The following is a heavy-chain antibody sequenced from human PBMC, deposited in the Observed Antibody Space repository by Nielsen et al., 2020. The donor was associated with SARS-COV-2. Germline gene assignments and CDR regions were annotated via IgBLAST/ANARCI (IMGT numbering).Heavy chain of an antibody. V-gene: IGHV1-24*01. CDR2: FDPEDGEI. J-gene: IGHJ6*02. D-gene: IGHD3-3*01. Sequence: ASVKVSCKVSGYSLTEISMHWVRQAPGKGLEWMGSFDPEDGEIIYAQKFEGRVTMTEDTSTDTAYMELRSLRSEDTAVYYCVTSDFTIIPLFWGQGTTVTVSS. CDR3: VTSDFTIIPLF. CDR1: GYSLTEIS.